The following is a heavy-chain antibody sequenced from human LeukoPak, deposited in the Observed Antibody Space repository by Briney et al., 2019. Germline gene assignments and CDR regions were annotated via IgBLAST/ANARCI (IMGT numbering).Heavy chain of an antibody. J-gene: IGHJ4*02. CDR1: GGSISSSSYY. D-gene: IGHD1-26*01. CDR3: ARPSWYSGSYSYFDY. V-gene: IGHV4-39*01. CDR2: IYYSGST. Sequence: PSETLSLTCTVSGGSISSSSYYWGWIRQPPGKGLEWIVSIYYSGSTYYNPSLESRVTISVDTSKNQFSLKLSSVTAADTAVYYCARPSWYSGSYSYFDYWGQGTLVTVSS.